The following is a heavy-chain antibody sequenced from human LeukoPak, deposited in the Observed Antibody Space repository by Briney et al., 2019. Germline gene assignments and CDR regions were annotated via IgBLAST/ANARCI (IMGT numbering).Heavy chain of an antibody. Sequence: GGSLRLSCVASGFIVSNNYMSWVRQAPGKGLEWVSVLYNAGSTYYAESVKGRFTISRDNSKNTLYLQMNSLRDEDTAIYYCARAQAVAGTGGFDPWGQGTLVTVSS. CDR2: LYNAGST. D-gene: IGHD6-19*01. CDR1: GFIVSNNY. V-gene: IGHV3-53*01. CDR3: ARAQAVAGTGGFDP. J-gene: IGHJ5*02.